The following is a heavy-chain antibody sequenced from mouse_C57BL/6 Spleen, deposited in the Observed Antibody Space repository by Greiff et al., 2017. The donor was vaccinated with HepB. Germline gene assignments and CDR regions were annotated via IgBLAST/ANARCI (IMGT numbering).Heavy chain of an antibody. D-gene: IGHD1-1*01. CDR1: GYTFTSYW. J-gene: IGHJ4*01. CDR3: ARKVSYYGSSPRAMDY. Sequence: QVQLQQPGAELVKPGASVKMSCKASGYTFTSYWITWVKQRPGQGLEWIGDIYPGSGSTNYNEKFKSKATLTVDTSSSTAYMQLSSLTSEDSAVYNCARKVSYYGSSPRAMDYWGQGTSVTVSS. CDR2: IYPGSGST. V-gene: IGHV1-55*01.